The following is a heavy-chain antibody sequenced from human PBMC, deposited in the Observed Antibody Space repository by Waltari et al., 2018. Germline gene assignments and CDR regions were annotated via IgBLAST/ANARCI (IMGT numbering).Heavy chain of an antibody. D-gene: IGHD3-22*01. V-gene: IGHV1-69*01. CDR3: AREETDYYDSSGYYPAEYFQH. CDR2: IIPIFGTA. Sequence: QVQLVQSGAEVKKPGSSVKVSCKASGGTFSSYAISWVRQAPGHGLEWMGGIIPIFGTANYAQKFQGRVTITADESTSTAYMELSSLRSEDTAVYYCAREETDYYDSSGYYPAEYFQHWGQGTLVTVSS. CDR1: GGTFSSYA. J-gene: IGHJ1*01.